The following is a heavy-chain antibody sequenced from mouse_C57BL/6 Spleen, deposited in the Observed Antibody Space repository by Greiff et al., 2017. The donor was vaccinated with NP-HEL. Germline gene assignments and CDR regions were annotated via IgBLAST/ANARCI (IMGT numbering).Heavy chain of an antibody. CDR3: TNGDYSNFDY. V-gene: IGHV1-15*01. D-gene: IGHD2-5*01. CDR2: IDPETGGT. J-gene: IGHJ2*01. Sequence: QVQLQQSGAELVRPGASVTLSCKASGYTFTDYEMHWVKQTPVHGLEWIGAIDPETGGTAYNQKFKGKAILTADKSSSTAYMELRSLTSEDSAVYYCTNGDYSNFDYWGQGTTLTVSS. CDR1: GYTFTDYE.